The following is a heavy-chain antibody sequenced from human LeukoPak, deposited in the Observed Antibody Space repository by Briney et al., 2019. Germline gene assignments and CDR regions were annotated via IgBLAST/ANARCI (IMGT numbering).Heavy chain of an antibody. D-gene: IGHD1-26*01. CDR3: ARVNSGSYRNNRFDP. CDR1: GGSVSSGSYY. J-gene: IGHJ5*02. Sequence: SETLSLTCTVSGGSVSSGSYYWSWIRQPPGKGLEWIGYIYYSGSTNYNPSLKSRVTISVDTSKNQFSLKLSSVTAADTAVYYCARVNSGSYRNNRFDPWGQGTLVTVSS. V-gene: IGHV4-61*01. CDR2: IYYSGST.